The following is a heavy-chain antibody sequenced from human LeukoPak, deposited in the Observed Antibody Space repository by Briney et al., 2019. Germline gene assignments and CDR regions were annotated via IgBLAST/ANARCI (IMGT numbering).Heavy chain of an antibody. D-gene: IGHD2-2*01. V-gene: IGHV4-59*01. CDR2: IYYSGST. J-gene: IGHJ3*02. CDR3: ARRLRLRGYCSSTSCSDAFDI. CDR1: GGSISSYY. Sequence: SETLSLTCTVSGGSISSYYWSWIRQPPGKGLEWIGYIYYSGSTNYNPSLKSRVTISVDTSKNQFSLKLSSVTAADTAVYYCARRLRLRGYCSSTSCSDAFDIWGQGTMVTVSS.